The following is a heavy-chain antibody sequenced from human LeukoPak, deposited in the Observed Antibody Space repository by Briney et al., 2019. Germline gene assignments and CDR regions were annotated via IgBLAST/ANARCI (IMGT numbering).Heavy chain of an antibody. V-gene: IGHV1-69*05. D-gene: IGHD5-24*01. CDR2: IIPIFGTA. J-gene: IGHJ4*02. Sequence: ASVKVSCKASGGTFSSYAISWVRQAPGQGLEWRGGIIPIFGTANYAQKFQGRVTITTDESTSTAYMELSSLRSEDTAVYYCVRGGDGYILYWGQGTLVTVSS. CDR3: VRGGDGYILY. CDR1: GGTFSSYA.